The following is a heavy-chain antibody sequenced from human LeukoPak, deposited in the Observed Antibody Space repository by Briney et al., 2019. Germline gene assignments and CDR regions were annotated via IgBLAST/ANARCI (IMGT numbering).Heavy chain of an antibody. D-gene: IGHD2/OR15-2a*01. CDR1: GYTFTNYA. J-gene: IGHJ4*02. Sequence: ASVKVSCKASGYTFTNYAMHWVRQAPGQRLEWMGWINAGNGNTKYSQDFQGRVTITGDTSASTAYMELSSLRSEDTAVYYCAREGSSPPFSGSFDSWGQGTLVTVSS. CDR3: AREGSSPPFSGSFDS. CDR2: INAGNGNT. V-gene: IGHV1-3*03.